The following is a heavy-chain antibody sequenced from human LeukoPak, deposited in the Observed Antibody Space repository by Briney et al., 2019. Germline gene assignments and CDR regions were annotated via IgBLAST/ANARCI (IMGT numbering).Heavy chain of an antibody. CDR3: AKDSSLGDYRAYIDY. D-gene: IGHD4-11*01. J-gene: IGHJ4*02. V-gene: IGHV3-30*18. CDR1: GFSFSNCG. Sequence: QSGGSLRLSCAASGFSFSNCGMHWVRQAPGKGLEWVAVISYDGSKKYYADSAKGRFTISRDNSKNTLYLQMNGLRAEDTAVFYCAKDSSLGDYRAYIDYWGQGTLVTVSS. CDR2: ISYDGSKK.